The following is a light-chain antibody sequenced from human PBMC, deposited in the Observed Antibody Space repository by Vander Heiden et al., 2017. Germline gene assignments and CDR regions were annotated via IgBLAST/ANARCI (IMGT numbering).Light chain of an antibody. CDR1: QGISIY. Sequence: DIQMIQSPFSLSASVGDRVIITCRASQGISIYLAWYQQKPGKAPKLLIYAASTLQSGVPTRFSGSGSGTDFTLTITSLQPEDVATYYCQKYHTVPLTFGGGAKVEIK. CDR3: QKYHTVPLT. CDR2: AAS. J-gene: IGKJ4*01. V-gene: IGKV1-27*01.